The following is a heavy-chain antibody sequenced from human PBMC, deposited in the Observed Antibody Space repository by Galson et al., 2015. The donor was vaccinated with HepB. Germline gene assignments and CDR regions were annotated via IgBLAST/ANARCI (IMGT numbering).Heavy chain of an antibody. V-gene: IGHV3-15*07. Sequence: SLRLSCAASGFTFSNAWMNWVRQAPGKGLEWVGRIKSKTDGGTTDYAAPVKGRFTISRDDSKNTLYLQMNSLKTEDTAVYYCTTDRLLIVGATNGGYWGQGTLVTVSS. CDR2: IKSKTDGGTT. CDR1: GFTFSNAW. CDR3: TTDRLLIVGATNGGY. J-gene: IGHJ4*02. D-gene: IGHD1-26*01.